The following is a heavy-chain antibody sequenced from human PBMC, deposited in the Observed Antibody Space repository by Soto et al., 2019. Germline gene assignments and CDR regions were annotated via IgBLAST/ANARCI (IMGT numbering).Heavy chain of an antibody. CDR1: GFSFRDHD. V-gene: IGHV3-72*01. CDR2: DKRYLSTP. Sequence: EVQLVESGGGLVQPGGSLRLSCAASGFSFRDHDMDWVRQAPGKGLEWIGRDKRYLSTPKYGASVKGRFFISRDYSQNSLILQLNSLKTEDTAVYYCVAFLSGHPFWGPGTLVTVAS. CDR3: VAFLSGHPF. D-gene: IGHD3-3*02. J-gene: IGHJ4*02.